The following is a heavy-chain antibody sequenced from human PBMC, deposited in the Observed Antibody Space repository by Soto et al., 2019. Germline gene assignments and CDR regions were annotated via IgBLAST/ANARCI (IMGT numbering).Heavy chain of an antibody. V-gene: IGHV3-7*01. J-gene: IGHJ6*03. CDR2: IKEDGSEK. CDR1: GFTFRSYW. D-gene: IGHD2-15*01. CDR3: ARDCGRGCMDV. Sequence: GGSLRLSCAASGFTFRSYWMSWVRQAPGKALEWVANIKEDGSEKYYVDSVKGRFTISRDNAKGSLYLQMNSLRVEDRAVYYCARDCGRGCMDVWGKGTTVTVSS.